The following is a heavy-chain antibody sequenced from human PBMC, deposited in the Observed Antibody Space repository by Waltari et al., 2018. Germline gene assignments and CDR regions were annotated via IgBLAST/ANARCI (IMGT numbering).Heavy chain of an antibody. CDR1: GFXFSNHA. D-gene: IGHD1-26*01. CDR2: IIDSGGST. Sequence: EVQLLESGGDLVQPGGSXRLSCAASGFXFSNHAMSXVRQATGKGVEGVSGIIDSGGSTXYADSVKGRFTIXRDXAKXSXYXQMNSLRAXXTAVXYCAREWRFGXYGAFDYXGQGTLVTVXS. CDR3: AREWRFGXYGAFDY. J-gene: IGHJ4*02. V-gene: IGHV3-23*01.